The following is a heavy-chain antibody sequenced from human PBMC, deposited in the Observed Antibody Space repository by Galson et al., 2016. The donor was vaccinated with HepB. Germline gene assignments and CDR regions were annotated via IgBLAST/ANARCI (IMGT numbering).Heavy chain of an antibody. D-gene: IGHD6-25*01. CDR2: IYHEGTT. V-gene: IGHV4-30-2*01. Sequence: TPSLTCAVSGGSISSGFFSWGWIRQPPGEGLEWIAYIYHEGTTYANPSLKSRVTMSVDKSRNQFSLNLTAVTAADTAVYYCARMEVPAATSPRGFWYFDLWGRGTLVTVSS. CDR1: GGSISSGFFS. CDR3: ARMEVPAATSPRGFWYFDL. J-gene: IGHJ2*01.